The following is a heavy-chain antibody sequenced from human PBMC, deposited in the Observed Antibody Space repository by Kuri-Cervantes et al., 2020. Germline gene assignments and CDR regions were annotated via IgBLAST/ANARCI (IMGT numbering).Heavy chain of an antibody. CDR1: GFTFSSYP. CDR3: ARAASAGHVDY. Sequence: GESLKISCAASGFTFSSYPMHWVRQAPGKGLEWVAVISYDGSKKYYADSVKGRFTISRDNSKNTLYLQMNSLRAEDTAVYYCARAASAGHVDYWGQGTLVTVSS. J-gene: IGHJ4*02. D-gene: IGHD4/OR15-4a*01. V-gene: IGHV3-30*07. CDR2: ISYDGSKK.